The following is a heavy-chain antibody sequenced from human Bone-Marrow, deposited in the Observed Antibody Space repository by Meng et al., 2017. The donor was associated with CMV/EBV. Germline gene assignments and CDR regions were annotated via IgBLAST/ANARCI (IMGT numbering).Heavy chain of an antibody. V-gene: IGHV4-34*01. CDR1: GGSFSGYY. CDR2: ISHSGNT. J-gene: IGHJ4*02. CDR3: ARDRIVGATLDY. D-gene: IGHD1-26*01. Sequence: SETLSLTCTVYGGSFSGYYWNWIRQPPGKGLEWIGEISHSGNTNFNPSLKSRVTISVDTSKNQFSLKLSSVTAADTAVYYCARDRIVGATLDYWGQRTLVTVSS.